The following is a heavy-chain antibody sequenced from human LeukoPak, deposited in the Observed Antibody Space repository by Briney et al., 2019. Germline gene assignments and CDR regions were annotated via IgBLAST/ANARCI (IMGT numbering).Heavy chain of an antibody. Sequence: PGGSLRLSCAASGFTFDRFTIHWVRQTPGKGLEWVSLINRRGHTFYADSVKGRFTISRDNAENSLYLQMNSLRAEDTAVYYCARGNHLALWGQGTLVTVSS. CDR3: ARGNHLAL. J-gene: IGHJ5*02. CDR1: GFTFDRFT. CDR2: INRRGHT. V-gene: IGHV3-43*01.